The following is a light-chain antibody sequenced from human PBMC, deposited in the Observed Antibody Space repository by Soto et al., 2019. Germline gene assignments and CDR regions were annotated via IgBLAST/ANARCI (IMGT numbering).Light chain of an antibody. CDR3: CSYVSSSTFWV. CDR2: EGS. J-gene: IGLJ3*02. Sequence: QSALTQPASVSGSPGQSITISCTGTSSDVGSYNVVSWYQQHPGKAPKLIIYEGSKRPSGVSNRFSGSKSGNTASLTNSGLQAEDEADYYCCSYVSSSTFWVFGGGTKLTVL. CDR1: SSDVGSYNV. V-gene: IGLV2-23*03.